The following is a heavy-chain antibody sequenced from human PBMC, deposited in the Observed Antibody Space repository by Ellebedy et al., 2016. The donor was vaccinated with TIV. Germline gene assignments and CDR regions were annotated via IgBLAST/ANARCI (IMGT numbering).Heavy chain of an antibody. D-gene: IGHD3/OR15-3a*01. CDR2: IRRKAYGGTT. Sequence: PGGSLRLSCAASGFTFSSYSMNWVRQAPGKGLEWVGFIRRKAYGGTTEYAASVKGRFTISRDESKSIAYLQMNSLKSEDTAVYYCSRDLNWEAWFDPWGQGTLVTVSS. CDR1: GFTFSSYS. CDR3: SRDLNWEAWFDP. V-gene: IGHV3-49*04. J-gene: IGHJ5*02.